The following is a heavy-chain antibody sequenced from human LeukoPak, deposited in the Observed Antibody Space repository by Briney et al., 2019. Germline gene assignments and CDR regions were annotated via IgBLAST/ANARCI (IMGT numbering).Heavy chain of an antibody. D-gene: IGHD6-13*01. J-gene: IGHJ4*02. CDR1: GYTFTSYG. CDR2: ISAYNVNT. Sequence: GASVKVSCKASGYTFTSYGISWVRQAPGQGLEWMGWISAYNVNTNNTQKLQGRVTMTTDTSTSTPHMELRSLRSDDTAVYYCARDRSSSWYWIDYWGQGTLVTVSS. CDR3: ARDRSSSWYWIDY. V-gene: IGHV1-18*01.